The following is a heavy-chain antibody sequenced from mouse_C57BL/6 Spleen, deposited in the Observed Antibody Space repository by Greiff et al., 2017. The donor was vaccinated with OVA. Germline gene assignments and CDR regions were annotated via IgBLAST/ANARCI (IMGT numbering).Heavy chain of an antibody. Sequence: QVQLQQSGPELVKPGASVKLSCKASGYAFSSSWMNWVKQRPGKGLEWIGRIYPGDGDTNYNGKFKGKATLTADKSSSTAYMQLSSLTSEDSAVDYCAVRVTTGGYYWAMDDWGQGTSVTVSS. D-gene: IGHD2-3*01. CDR3: AVRVTTGGYYWAMDD. J-gene: IGHJ4*01. CDR1: GYAFSSSW. V-gene: IGHV1-82*01. CDR2: IYPGDGDT.